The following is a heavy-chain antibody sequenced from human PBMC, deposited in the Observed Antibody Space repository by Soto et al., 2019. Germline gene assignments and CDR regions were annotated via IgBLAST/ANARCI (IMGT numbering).Heavy chain of an antibody. Sequence: QAHLVESGGGVVQPGRSLTLSCTASGFAFSNYGTHWVRQAPGRGLEWVAVIWSDGTKKFYAGSVRGRFTISRDNSKNAIYLQMIGLRAEDTAVYYCARDWWEEPAGKETVSQFDYWGQGTLVTVSS. CDR2: IWSDGTKK. CDR1: GFAFSNYG. CDR3: ARDWWEEPAGKETVSQFDY. V-gene: IGHV3-33*01. J-gene: IGHJ4*02. D-gene: IGHD6-13*01.